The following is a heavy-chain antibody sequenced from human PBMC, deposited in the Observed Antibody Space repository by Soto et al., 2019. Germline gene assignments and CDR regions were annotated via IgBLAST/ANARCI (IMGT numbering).Heavy chain of an antibody. Sequence: QVQLVQSGAEVKKPGASVKVSCKASGYTFSSYDINWVRQATGQGLEWMGWMNHNSGNTGYAQKFQGRVTMTRNTSISAAYMELSSLRSEDTAVYYCARGLQSYYYYYGMDVWGQGTTVSVSS. D-gene: IGHD6-19*01. CDR1: GYTFSSYD. V-gene: IGHV1-8*01. CDR3: ARGLQSYYYYYGMDV. J-gene: IGHJ6*02. CDR2: MNHNSGNT.